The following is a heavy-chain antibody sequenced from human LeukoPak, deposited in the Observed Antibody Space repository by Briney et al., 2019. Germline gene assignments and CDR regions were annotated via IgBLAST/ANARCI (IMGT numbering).Heavy chain of an antibody. D-gene: IGHD1-26*01. Sequence: ASVKVSCKASGYTFTSFGISWVRQAPGQGLEWMGWISAYNGNTNYAQKLQGRLIMTTDTSTSTAYMELRSLTSDDTAVYYCARDLGAGGFPFDYWGQGTLVTVSS. CDR3: ARDLGAGGFPFDY. CDR1: GYTFTSFG. J-gene: IGHJ4*02. V-gene: IGHV1-18*01. CDR2: ISAYNGNT.